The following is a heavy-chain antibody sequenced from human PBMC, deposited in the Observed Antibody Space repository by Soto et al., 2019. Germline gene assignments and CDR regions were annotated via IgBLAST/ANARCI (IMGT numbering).Heavy chain of an antibody. J-gene: IGHJ5*02. Sequence: PGGSLRLSCAASGFTFSSYAMTWVRQAPGKGLEWVSSIPYSGGSTYYADSVKGRFTISRDNSKNTLYLHMNSLRVEDTAVYYCAKDLPGELPPTCFDAWGQGTLVTVSS. CDR2: IPYSGGST. CDR1: GFTFSSYA. V-gene: IGHV3-23*01. CDR3: AKDLPGELPPTCFDA. D-gene: IGHD1-26*01.